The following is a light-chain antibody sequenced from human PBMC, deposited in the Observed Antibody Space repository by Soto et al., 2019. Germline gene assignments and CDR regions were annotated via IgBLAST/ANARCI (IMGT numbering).Light chain of an antibody. J-gene: IGLJ1*01. CDR2: DVS. Sequence: QSVLTQPASVSGSPGQSITISCTGTSSDVGGYDHVSWYQHHPGKAPKLMIYDVSNRPSGVSNRFSGSKSGNTASLTISGLQAEDEADYYCSSYTSSSLYVFGTGTKATVL. CDR1: SSDVGGYDH. CDR3: SSYTSSSLYV. V-gene: IGLV2-14*03.